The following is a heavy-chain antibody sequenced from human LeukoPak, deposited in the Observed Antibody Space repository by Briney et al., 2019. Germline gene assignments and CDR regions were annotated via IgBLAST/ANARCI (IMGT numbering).Heavy chain of an antibody. J-gene: IGHJ4*02. D-gene: IGHD4-17*01. CDR1: GFTFSSYA. CDR3: ARAYGDLDYFDY. V-gene: IGHV3-30-3*01. Sequence: GGSLRLSCAASGFTFSSYAMHWVRQAPGKGLEWVAVISYDGSNKYYADSVKGRFTISRDNSRNTLYLQMNSLRAEDTAVYYCARAYGDLDYFDYWGQGTLVTVSS. CDR2: ISYDGSNK.